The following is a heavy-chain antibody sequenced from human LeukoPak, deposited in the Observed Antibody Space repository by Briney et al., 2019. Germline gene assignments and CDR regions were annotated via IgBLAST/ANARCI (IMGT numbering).Heavy chain of an antibody. J-gene: IGHJ3*02. CDR2: IYYSGST. CDR1: GGSISSSSYY. CDR3: ARHGGYYYDSSGFLNI. D-gene: IGHD3-22*01. Sequence: PSETLSLTCTVSGGSISSSSYYWGWLRQPPGKGLEWIGSIYYSGSTYYNPSLKSRVTISVDTSKNQFSLKLSSVTAADTAVYYCARHGGYYYDSSGFLNIWGQGTMVTVSS. V-gene: IGHV4-39*01.